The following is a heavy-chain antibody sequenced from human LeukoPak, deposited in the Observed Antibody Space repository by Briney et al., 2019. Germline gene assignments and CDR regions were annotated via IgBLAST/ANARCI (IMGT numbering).Heavy chain of an antibody. CDR3: ARKRSFDL. J-gene: IGHJ4*02. D-gene: IGHD3-9*01. CDR1: GFTVSNNF. V-gene: IGHV3-53*04. CDR2: IYSGGST. Sequence: QPGGSLRLSCAASGFTVSNNFMSWVRQAPGKGLEWVSVIYSGGSTYYADSVKGRFNISRHTSKNILYLQMNSLRDEDTAVYYCARKRSFDLWGQGTLVTVSS.